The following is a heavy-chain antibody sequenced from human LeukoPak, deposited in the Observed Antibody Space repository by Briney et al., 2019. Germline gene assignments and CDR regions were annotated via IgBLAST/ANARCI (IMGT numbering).Heavy chain of an antibody. CDR1: GFTFSDYS. CDR3: ARDLSGYYPSY. Sequence: GGSLRLSCAASGFTFSDYSMNWVRQAPGRGLEWVSYISSSSSSIYYTDSVKGRFTISRDNAKRSLYLQMKSLRDEGTAVYYCARDLSGYYPSYWGQGTLVTVSS. CDR2: ISSSSSSI. D-gene: IGHD3-22*01. J-gene: IGHJ4*02. V-gene: IGHV3-48*02.